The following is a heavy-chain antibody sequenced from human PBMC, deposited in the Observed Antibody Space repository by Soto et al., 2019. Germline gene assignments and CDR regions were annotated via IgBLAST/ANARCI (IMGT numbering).Heavy chain of an antibody. V-gene: IGHV4-61*01. Sequence: QVQLQESGPGLVKPSETLSLTCTVSGGSVSSGSYYWSWIRQPPGKGLEWIGYIYYSGSTNYNPSLKSRVTISVDTSKNQFSLKLSSVTAADTAVYYCAIDLRRTGFDYWGQGTLVTVSS. CDR3: AIDLRRTGFDY. CDR2: IYYSGST. CDR1: GGSVSSGSYY. J-gene: IGHJ4*02.